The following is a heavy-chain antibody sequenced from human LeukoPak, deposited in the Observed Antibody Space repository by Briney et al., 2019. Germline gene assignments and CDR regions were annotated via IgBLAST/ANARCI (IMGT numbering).Heavy chain of an antibody. V-gene: IGHV3-21*01. D-gene: IGHD3-16*02. Sequence: GGSLRLSCAASGFTFSSYSMTWVRQAPGKGLEWVSSITSSSSYIYYADSVKGRFTISRDNAKSSLYLQMDSLRAEDTALYYCARHRTASDYWGQGTLVTVSS. CDR1: GFTFSSYS. CDR3: ARHRTASDY. CDR2: ITSSSSYI. J-gene: IGHJ4*02.